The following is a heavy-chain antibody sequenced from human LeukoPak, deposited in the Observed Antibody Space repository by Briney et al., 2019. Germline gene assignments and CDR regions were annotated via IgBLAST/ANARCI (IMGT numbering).Heavy chain of an antibody. CDR1: GGSFSGYY. CDR3: ARGVVAAAGPYYYYYYYMDV. J-gene: IGHJ6*03. V-gene: IGHV4-34*01. CDR2: INHSGST. Sequence: SETLSLTCAVYGGSFSGYYWSWIRQPPGKGLEWIGEINHSGSTNYNPSLKSRVTISVDTSKNQFSLKLSSVTAADTAVYYCARGVVAAAGPYYYYYYYMDVWGKGTTVTVSS. D-gene: IGHD6-13*01.